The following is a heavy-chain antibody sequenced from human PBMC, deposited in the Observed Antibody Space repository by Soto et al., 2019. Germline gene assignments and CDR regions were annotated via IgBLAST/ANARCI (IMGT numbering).Heavy chain of an antibody. J-gene: IGHJ4*02. Sequence: QVQLVQSGAEVKRPGASVKVSCKASGYTFTTYYMHWVRQAPGQGLEWLGIINPNGGSTTYAQKLQGRVTMTRDTSTSTVYLELSSLSSADKAVYYCARAGYCSGGTCFHGNCDYWGQGTLVTVSA. CDR3: ARAGYCSGGTCFHGNCDY. CDR2: INPNGGST. CDR1: GYTFTTYY. D-gene: IGHD2-15*01. V-gene: IGHV1-46*01.